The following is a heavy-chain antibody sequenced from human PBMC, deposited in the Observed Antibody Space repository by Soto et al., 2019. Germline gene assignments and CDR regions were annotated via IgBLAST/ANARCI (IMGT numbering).Heavy chain of an antibody. CDR2: ISSSSSTI. D-gene: IGHD6-19*01. CDR1: GFTFSSYS. Sequence: EVQLVESGGGLVQPGGSLRLSCAASGFTFSSYSMNWVRQAPGKGLECVSYISSSSSTIYYADSVKGRFTISRDNAMNSLYLQMNSLRAEDTAVYYCARLYSSGWTDFDYWGQGTLVTVSS. V-gene: IGHV3-48*01. CDR3: ARLYSSGWTDFDY. J-gene: IGHJ4*02.